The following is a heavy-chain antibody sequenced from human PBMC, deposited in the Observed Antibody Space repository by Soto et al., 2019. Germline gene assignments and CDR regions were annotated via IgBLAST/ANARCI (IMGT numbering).Heavy chain of an antibody. CDR1: CGSISSGGYS. CDR3: ARSDIVATRHGSNNWFDP. V-gene: IGHV4-30-2*01. J-gene: IGHJ5*02. Sequence: SETLSLTCAVSCGSISSGGYSWSWIRQPPGKGLEWIGYIYHSGSTYYNPSLKSRVTISVDRSKNQFSLKLSSVTAADTAVYYCARSDIVATRHGSNNWFDPWGQGTLVTVSS. CDR2: IYHSGST. D-gene: IGHD5-12*01.